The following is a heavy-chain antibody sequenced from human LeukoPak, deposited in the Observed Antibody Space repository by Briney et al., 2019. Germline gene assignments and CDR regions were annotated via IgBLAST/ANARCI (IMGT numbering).Heavy chain of an antibody. V-gene: IGHV3-66*01. CDR2: IYTGGST. CDR1: GFIVSSNY. CDR3: ARDPLSHNSNWRPYYFDC. D-gene: IGHD4-11*01. Sequence: GGSLRLSCAVSGFIVSSNYMSWVRQAPGKGLEWVSVIYTGGSTYYADSVKGRFTISRDNSKNTLYLQMDSLRAEDTAVYYCARDPLSHNSNWRPYYFDCWGQGALVTVSS. J-gene: IGHJ4*02.